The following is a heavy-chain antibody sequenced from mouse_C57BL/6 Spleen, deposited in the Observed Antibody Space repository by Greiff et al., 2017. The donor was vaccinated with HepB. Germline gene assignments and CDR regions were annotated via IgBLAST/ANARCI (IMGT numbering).Heavy chain of an antibody. D-gene: IGHD1-1*01. CDR3: ARGDYGSSSFDY. CDR1: GYAFSSYW. Sequence: VKLQESGAELVKPGASVKISCKASGYAFSSYWMNWVKQRPGKGLEWIGQIYPGDGDTNYNGKFKGKATLTADKSSSTAYMQLSSLTSEDSAVYFCARGDYGSSSFDYWGQGTTLTVSS. CDR2: IYPGDGDT. V-gene: IGHV1-80*01. J-gene: IGHJ2*01.